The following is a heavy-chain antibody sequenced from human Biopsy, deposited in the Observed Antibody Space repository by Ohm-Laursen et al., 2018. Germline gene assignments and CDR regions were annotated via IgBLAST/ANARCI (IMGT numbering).Heavy chain of an antibody. V-gene: IGHV4-59*11. D-gene: IGHD4-23*01. CDR3: ARGSNEYGGLYFPH. CDR1: GGSFTGHY. Sequence: TLSLICSVSGGSFTGHYWTWIRQPPGKGLEWIGHISHTGYTGYKSSLKSRVTISLDTSRKHFSLRLTSLAAADTAVYYCARGSNEYGGLYFPHWGQGTLVTVSS. J-gene: IGHJ1*01. CDR2: ISHTGYT.